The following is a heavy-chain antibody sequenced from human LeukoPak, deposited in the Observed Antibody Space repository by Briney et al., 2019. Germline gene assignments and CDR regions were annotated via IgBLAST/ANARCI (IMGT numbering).Heavy chain of an antibody. CDR1: GYSISSGYY. CDR2: IYHSGST. V-gene: IGHV4-38-2*02. J-gene: IGHJ4*02. CDR3: ARVIAVAGHHYFDY. Sequence: PSETLSLTCTVSGYSISSGYYWGWIRQPPGKGLEWIGSIYHSGSTYYNPSLKSRVTISVDTSKNQFSLKLRSVTAADTAVYYCARVIAVAGHHYFDYWGQGTLVTVSS. D-gene: IGHD6-19*01.